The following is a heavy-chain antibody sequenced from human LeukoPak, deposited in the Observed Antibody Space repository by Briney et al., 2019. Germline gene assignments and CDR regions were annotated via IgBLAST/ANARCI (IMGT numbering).Heavy chain of an antibody. CDR3: ARDRDLTD. J-gene: IGHJ4*02. V-gene: IGHV4-38-2*02. CDR2: IYHSGST. D-gene: IGHD3-10*01. CDR1: GYSISSGYY. Sequence: SETLSLTCTGSGYSISSGYYWGWIRQPPGKGLEWIGSIYHSGSTYYNPSLKSRVTISVDTSKNQFSLKLSSVTAADTAVYYCARDRDLTDWGQGTLVTVSS.